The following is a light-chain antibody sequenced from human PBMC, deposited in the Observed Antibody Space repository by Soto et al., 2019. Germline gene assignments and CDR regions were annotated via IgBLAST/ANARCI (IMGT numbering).Light chain of an antibody. CDR3: QQYGRSPLT. J-gene: IGKJ4*01. CDR1: QSVSSSY. CDR2: GAS. V-gene: IGKV3-20*01. Sequence: EIVLTQSPGTLSLSPGERATLSYRASQSVSSSYLAWYQQKPGQAPRLLIYGASSRATGIPDRFSGSGSGTGFTLSISRLEPEDVAVYYCQQYGRSPLTFGGGTKVEIK.